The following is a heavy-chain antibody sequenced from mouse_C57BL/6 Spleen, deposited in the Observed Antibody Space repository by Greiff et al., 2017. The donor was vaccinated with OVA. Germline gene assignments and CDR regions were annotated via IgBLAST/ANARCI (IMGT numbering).Heavy chain of an antibody. CDR1: GFTFSDYG. CDR3: ARRRGYGYDHYAMDY. V-gene: IGHV5-17*01. D-gene: IGHD2-2*01. Sequence: EVKLVESGGGLVKPGGSLKLSCAASGFTFSDYGMHWVRQAPEKGLEWVAYISSGSSTIYYADTVKGRFTISRDNAKNTLFLQMTSLRSEDTAMYYCARRRGYGYDHYAMDYWGQGTSVTVSS. J-gene: IGHJ4*01. CDR2: ISSGSSTI.